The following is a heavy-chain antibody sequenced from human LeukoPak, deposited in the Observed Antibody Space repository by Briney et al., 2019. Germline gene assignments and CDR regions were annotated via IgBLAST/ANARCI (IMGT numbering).Heavy chain of an antibody. Sequence: GRSLRLSCAASGFSFTNFAMTWVRQAPGKGLEWVSSISGSGDNTYYADSVKGRFSISRDNSKNVLNLQMNSLRAEDTAVFYCAKGATSGYYTLEYWGQGTLVTVSS. V-gene: IGHV3-23*01. J-gene: IGHJ4*02. CDR3: AKGATSGYYTLEY. D-gene: IGHD2-2*01. CDR1: GFSFTNFA. CDR2: ISGSGDNT.